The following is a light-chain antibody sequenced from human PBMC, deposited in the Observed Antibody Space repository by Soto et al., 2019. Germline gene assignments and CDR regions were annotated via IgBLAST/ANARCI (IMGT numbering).Light chain of an antibody. CDR2: DVS. J-gene: IGLJ2*01. V-gene: IGLV2-14*01. CDR3: TSYTTSRSHVV. CDR1: SSDVGSYNY. Sequence: QSVLTQPASVSGSPGQSITISCTGTSSDVGSYNYVSWYQQYPGKAPKLMIYDVSNRPSGVSYRFSGSKSGNSASLTISGLQAEDEADYYCTSYTTSRSHVVFGGGTKPTVL.